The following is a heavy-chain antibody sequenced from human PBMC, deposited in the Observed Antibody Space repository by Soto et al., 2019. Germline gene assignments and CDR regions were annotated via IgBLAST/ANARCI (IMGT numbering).Heavy chain of an antibody. J-gene: IGHJ6*02. CDR2: IGTYNGDT. CDR1: GYTFTSYG. V-gene: IGHV1-18*01. CDR3: ARVMADLGYCSGRSCLPYYNGMDV. D-gene: IGHD2-15*01. Sequence: ASVKVSCKASGYTFTSYGISWVRQAPGQGLGWLGWIGTYNGDTNYAQNFQGRVTMTTDTSTRTVYMELRSLRSDDSAVYYCARVMADLGYCSGRSCLPYYNGMDVWGQGTTVTVSS.